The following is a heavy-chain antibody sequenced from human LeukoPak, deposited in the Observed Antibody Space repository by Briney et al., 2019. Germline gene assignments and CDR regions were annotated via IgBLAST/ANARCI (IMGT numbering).Heavy chain of an antibody. J-gene: IGHJ4*02. V-gene: IGHV3-23*01. Sequence: GGSLRLSCAASGFTFSSYAMSWVRQAPGKGLEWVSAISGSGGSTYYADSVKGRFTISRDNSKNTLYLQMSSLRAEDTAVYYCARLVITTTTEFDYWGQGTLVTVSS. CDR2: ISGSGGST. D-gene: IGHD3-22*01. CDR3: ARLVITTTTEFDY. CDR1: GFTFSSYA.